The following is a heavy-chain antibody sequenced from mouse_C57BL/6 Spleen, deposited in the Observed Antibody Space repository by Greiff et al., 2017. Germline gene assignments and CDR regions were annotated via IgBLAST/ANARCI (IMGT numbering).Heavy chain of an antibody. D-gene: IGHD2-3*01. J-gene: IGHJ1*03. CDR3: ARYYDCYFGYFDV. V-gene: IGHV1-7*01. CDR2: INPSSGYT. CDR1: GYTFTSYW. Sequence: QVQLQQSGAELAKPGASVKLSCKASGYTFTSYWMHWVKQRPGQGLEWIGYINPSSGYTKYNQKFKDKATLTADKSSSTAYMQLSSLTYEDSAVYYCARYYDCYFGYFDVWGTGTTVTVSS.